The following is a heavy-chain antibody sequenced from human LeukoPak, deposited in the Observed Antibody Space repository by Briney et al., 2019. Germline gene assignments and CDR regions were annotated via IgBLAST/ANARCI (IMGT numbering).Heavy chain of an antibody. CDR2: IYYSGST. V-gene: IGHV4-39*01. CDR3: ARLRAVAGDYYFDY. D-gene: IGHD6-19*01. Sequence: SETLSLTCTVSGGSISSSNYYWGWIRQPPGKGLEWIGSIYYSGSTYYNPSLKSRVTISVDTSKNQFSLKLSSVTAADTAVYCCARLRAVAGDYYFDYWGQGTLVTVSS. J-gene: IGHJ4*02. CDR1: GGSISSSNYY.